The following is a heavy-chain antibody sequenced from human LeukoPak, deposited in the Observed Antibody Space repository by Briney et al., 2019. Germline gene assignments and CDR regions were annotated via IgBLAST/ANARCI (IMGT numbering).Heavy chain of an antibody. D-gene: IGHD1-1*01. Sequence: GGSLRLSCAASGFTFSSYSMNWVRQAPGKGLEWVSCISSRSSYIYYADSVKGRFTISRDNAKNSLYLQMNSLRAEYTAVYYCARDVWNDVGGFDYWGQGTLVTVSS. J-gene: IGHJ4*02. CDR2: ISSRSSYI. CDR1: GFTFSSYS. V-gene: IGHV3-21*01. CDR3: ARDVWNDVGGFDY.